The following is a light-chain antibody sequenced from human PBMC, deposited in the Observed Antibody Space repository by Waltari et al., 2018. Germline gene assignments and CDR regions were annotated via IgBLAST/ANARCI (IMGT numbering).Light chain of an antibody. CDR3: SSYTSSNTLV. V-gene: IGLV2-14*03. J-gene: IGLJ1*01. CDR1: SSDVGGYNC. CDR2: DGS. Sequence: QSALTQPASVSGSPGESITISCTGTSSDVGGYNCVSWYQQHPGKAPKRMIYDGSNRPWGVSNRFSGSRSGNAASLTSSGLQAEDEADYYCSSYTSSNTLVFGTGTKVTAL.